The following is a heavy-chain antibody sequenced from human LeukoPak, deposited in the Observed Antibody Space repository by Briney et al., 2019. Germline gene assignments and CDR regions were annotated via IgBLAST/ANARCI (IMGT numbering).Heavy chain of an antibody. V-gene: IGHV4-38-2*02. J-gene: IGHJ3*02. CDR3: ARDVTTVFDI. D-gene: IGHD4-17*01. Sequence: SETLSLTCTVSGYSISSGYYWGWIRQPPGKGLEWIGSIYHSGSTYYNPSLKSRVTISVDTSKNQFSLKLSSVTAADTAVYYCARDVTTVFDIWGQGTMVTVSS. CDR2: IYHSGST. CDR1: GYSISSGYY.